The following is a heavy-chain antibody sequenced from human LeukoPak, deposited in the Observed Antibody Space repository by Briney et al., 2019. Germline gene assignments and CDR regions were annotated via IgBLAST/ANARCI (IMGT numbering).Heavy chain of an antibody. CDR1: GGSFSGYY. Sequence: SETLSLTCAVYGGSFSGYYWSWIRQPPGKGLEWIGEINQSGSTNYNPSLKSRVTISVDTSKNQFSLKLSSVTAADTAVYYCARIPYCTNGVCYPRAFDIWGQGTMVTVSS. V-gene: IGHV4-34*01. J-gene: IGHJ3*02. CDR3: ARIPYCTNGVCYPRAFDI. CDR2: INQSGST. D-gene: IGHD2-8*01.